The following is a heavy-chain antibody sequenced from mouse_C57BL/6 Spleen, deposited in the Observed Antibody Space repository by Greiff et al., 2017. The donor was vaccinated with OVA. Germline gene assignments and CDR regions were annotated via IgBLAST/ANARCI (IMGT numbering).Heavy chain of an antibody. CDR3: ARGDYDGGYYAMDY. CDR2: INPGSGGT. Sequence: VQLQQSGAELVRPGTSVKVSCKASGYAFTNYLIEWVKQRPGQGLGWIGVINPGSGGTNYNEKFKGKATLTADKSSSTAYMQLSSLTSEDSAVYFCARGDYDGGYYAMDYWGQGTSVTVSS. D-gene: IGHD2-4*01. J-gene: IGHJ4*01. CDR1: GYAFTNYL. V-gene: IGHV1-54*01.